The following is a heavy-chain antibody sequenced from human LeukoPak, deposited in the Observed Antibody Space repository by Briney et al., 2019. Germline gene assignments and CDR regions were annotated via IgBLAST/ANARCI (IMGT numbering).Heavy chain of an antibody. D-gene: IGHD6-19*01. CDR3: ARGSGWDDY. CDR2: ISSSSSYI. V-gene: IGHV3-21*01. J-gene: IGHJ4*02. CDR1: GLTFSSYS. Sequence: PGGSLRLSCAASGLTFSSYSMNWVRQAPGKGLEWVSSISSSSSYIYYADSVRGRFTISRDNAKNSLYLQMNSLRAEDTAVYYCARGSGWDDYWGQGTQVTVSS.